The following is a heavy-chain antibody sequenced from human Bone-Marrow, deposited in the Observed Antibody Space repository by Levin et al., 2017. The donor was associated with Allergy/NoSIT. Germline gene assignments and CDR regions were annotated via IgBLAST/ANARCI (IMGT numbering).Heavy chain of an antibody. J-gene: IGHJ4*02. Sequence: GGSLRLSCAASGFTFSNAWMSWVRQAPGKGLEWIGRIKSKTDGGTTDYAAPVKGRFTILRDDSKNTLYLQMSSLKPEDTAGYYCAVPKTNYYDSSGWPHWGQGTLVAVSS. CDR2: IKSKTDGGTT. CDR1: GFTFSNAW. CDR3: AVPKTNYYDSSGWPH. D-gene: IGHD3-22*01. V-gene: IGHV3-15*01.